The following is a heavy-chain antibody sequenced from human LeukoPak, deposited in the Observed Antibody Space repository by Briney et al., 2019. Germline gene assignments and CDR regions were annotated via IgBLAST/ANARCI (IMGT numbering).Heavy chain of an antibody. D-gene: IGHD3-9*01. CDR2: ISSSSSYI. J-gene: IGHJ4*02. CDR3: AREGYYDILTGYPPSDY. V-gene: IGHV3-21*01. Sequence: GGSLRLSCAASGFTFSSYSMNWVRQAPGKGLEWVSSISSSSSYIYYADSVKGRFTISRDSAKNSLYLQMNSLRAEDTAVYYCAREGYYDILTGYPPSDYWGQGTLVTVSS. CDR1: GFTFSSYS.